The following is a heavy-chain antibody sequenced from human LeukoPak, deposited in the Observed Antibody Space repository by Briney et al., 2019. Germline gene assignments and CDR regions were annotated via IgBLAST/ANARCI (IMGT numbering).Heavy chain of an antibody. CDR2: INHSGST. CDR1: GGSFSGYY. Sequence: PSETLSLTCAVYGGSFSGYYWSWIRQPPGKGLEWIGEINHSGSTNYNPSLKSRVTISVDTSKNQFSLKLSSVTAADTAVYYCARRWRITIFGVPIYFDYWGQGTLVTVSS. J-gene: IGHJ4*02. V-gene: IGHV4-34*01. D-gene: IGHD3-3*01. CDR3: ARRWRITIFGVPIYFDY.